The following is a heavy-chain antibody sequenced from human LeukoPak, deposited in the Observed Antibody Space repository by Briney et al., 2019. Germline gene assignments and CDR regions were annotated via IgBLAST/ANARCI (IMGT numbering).Heavy chain of an antibody. CDR1: GGSFSGYY. Sequence: PSETLSLTCAVYGGSFSGYYWSWIRQPPGKGLEWIGEINHSGSTNYNPSLKSRVTISVDTSKNQFSLKLSSVTAADTAVYYCAETLSSTLEVDAFDIWGQGTMVTVSS. D-gene: IGHD2-2*01. V-gene: IGHV4-34*01. CDR3: AETLSSTLEVDAFDI. CDR2: INHSGST. J-gene: IGHJ3*02.